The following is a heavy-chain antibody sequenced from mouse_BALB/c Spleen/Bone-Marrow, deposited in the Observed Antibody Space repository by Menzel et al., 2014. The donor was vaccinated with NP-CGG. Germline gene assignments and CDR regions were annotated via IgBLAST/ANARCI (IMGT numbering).Heavy chain of an antibody. CDR1: GYTFTESI. Sequence: VESGASVRLSCKASGYTFTESIIHWVKQRSGQGLEWIGWFYPGSDSIKYNEKFKDKATLTADKSSSTVYMELSRLTSEDSAVYFCARHSLGGNAGDYWGQGTSVTASS. D-gene: IGHD4-1*01. J-gene: IGHJ4*01. CDR2: FYPGSDSI. V-gene: IGHV1-62-2*01. CDR3: ARHSLGGNAGDY.